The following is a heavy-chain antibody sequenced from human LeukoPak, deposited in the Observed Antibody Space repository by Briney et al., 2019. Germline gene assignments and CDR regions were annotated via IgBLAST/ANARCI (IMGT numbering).Heavy chain of an antibody. CDR2: INHSGST. J-gene: IGHJ5*02. CDR1: GGSFSGYY. CDR3: ARASPCSGGSCYWFDP. D-gene: IGHD2-15*01. V-gene: IGHV4-34*01. Sequence: SETLSLTCAVYGGSFSGYYWSWIRQPPGKGLEWIGEINHSGSTNYNPSLKSRVTISVDTSKNQFSLKLSSVTAADTAVYYCARASPCSGGSCYWFDPWGQGTLVTVSS.